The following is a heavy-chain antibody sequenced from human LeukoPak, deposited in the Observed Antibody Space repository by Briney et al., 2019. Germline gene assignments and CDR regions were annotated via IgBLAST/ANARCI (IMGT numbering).Heavy chain of an antibody. CDR2: INSDGSST. D-gene: IGHD3-10*01. J-gene: IGHJ4*02. V-gene: IGHV3-74*01. CDR1: GLTVSSNY. Sequence: GGSLGLSCAASGLTVSSNYMNWVRQAPGKGLVWVSRINSDGSSTSYADSVKGRFTISRDNAKNSLYLQMNSLRAEDTAVYYCARHITLVRAAFFDYWGQGTLVTVSS. CDR3: ARHITLVRAAFFDY.